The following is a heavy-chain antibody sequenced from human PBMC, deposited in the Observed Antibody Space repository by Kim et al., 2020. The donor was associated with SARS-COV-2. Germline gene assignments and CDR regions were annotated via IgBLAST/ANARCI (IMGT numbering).Heavy chain of an antibody. V-gene: IGHV3-21*01. Sequence: GGSLRLSCAASGFTFSSYSMNWVRQAPGKGLEWVSSISSSSSYIYYADSVKGRFTISRDNAKNSLYLQMNSLRAEDTAVYYCARDGNDILTGWGDYYYGMDVWGQGTTVTVSS. CDR3: ARDGNDILTGWGDYYYGMDV. CDR1: GFTFSSYS. J-gene: IGHJ6*02. D-gene: IGHD3-9*01. CDR2: ISSSSSYI.